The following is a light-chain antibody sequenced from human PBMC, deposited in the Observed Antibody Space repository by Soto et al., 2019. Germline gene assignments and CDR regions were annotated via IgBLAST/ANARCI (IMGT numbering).Light chain of an antibody. CDR1: QSISDT. CDR2: GAS. V-gene: IGKV3-15*01. CDR3: QQYGSSPIT. Sequence: EIVMTHSPATLSVSPGGRAALSCRASQSISDTLAWYQQKPGQAPRLLIHGASTRAPGFPARFSGSGSGTDFTLTISRLEPEDFAVYYCQQYGSSPITFGQGTRLEIK. J-gene: IGKJ5*01.